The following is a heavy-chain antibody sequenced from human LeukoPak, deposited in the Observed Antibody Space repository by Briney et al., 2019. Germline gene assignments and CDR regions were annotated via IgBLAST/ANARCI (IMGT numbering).Heavy chain of an antibody. J-gene: IGHJ3*02. CDR2: IIPILGIA. Sequence: SVKVSCKAPGGTFSSYAIRWVRQAPGQGLEWMGRIIPILGIANYAQKFQGRVTITADKSTSTAYMELSSLRSEDTAVYYCARGGSRYYDSSGPLDDAFDIWGQGTMVTVSS. CDR3: ARGGSRYYDSSGPLDDAFDI. V-gene: IGHV1-69*04. D-gene: IGHD3-22*01. CDR1: GGTFSSYA.